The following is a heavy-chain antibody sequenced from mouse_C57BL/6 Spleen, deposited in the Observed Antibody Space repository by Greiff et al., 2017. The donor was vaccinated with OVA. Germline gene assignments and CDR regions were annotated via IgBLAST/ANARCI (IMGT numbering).Heavy chain of an antibody. J-gene: IGHJ2*01. CDR3: ARSSDSHFDY. V-gene: IGHV1-26*01. CDR2: INPNNGGT. D-gene: IGHD1-3*01. CDR1: GYTFTDYY. Sequence: VQLQQSGPELVKPGASVKISCKASGYTFTDYYMNWVKQSHGKSLEWIGDINPNNGGTSYNQKFKGKATLTVDKSSSTAYMELRSLTSEDSAVYYCARSSDSHFDYWGQGTTLTVSS.